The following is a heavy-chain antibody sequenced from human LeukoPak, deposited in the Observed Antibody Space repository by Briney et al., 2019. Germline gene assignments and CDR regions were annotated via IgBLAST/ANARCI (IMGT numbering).Heavy chain of an antibody. J-gene: IGHJ4*02. D-gene: IGHD2-15*01. V-gene: IGHV4-39*07. CDR1: GGSISSSSCY. CDR2: IYYSGST. CDR3: ASGQLNVDIVVVVAATPQFDY. Sequence: SETLSLTCTVSGGSISSSSCYWGWIRQPPGKGLEWIGSIYYSGSTYYNPSLKSRVTISVDTSKNQFSLKLSSVTAADTAVYYCASGQLNVDIVVVVAATPQFDYWGQGTLVTVSS.